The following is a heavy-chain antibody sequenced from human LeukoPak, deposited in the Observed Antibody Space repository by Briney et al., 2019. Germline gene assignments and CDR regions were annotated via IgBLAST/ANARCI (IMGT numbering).Heavy chain of an antibody. J-gene: IGHJ4*02. CDR2: IYYSGST. Sequence: PSETLSLTCIVSGGSISSYYWSWIRQPPGKGLEWIGYIYYSGSTNYNPSLKSRVTISVDTSKNQFSLKLSSVTAADTAVYYCARSSSVAVAGSRFDYWGQGALVTVSS. CDR3: ARSSSVAVAGSRFDY. D-gene: IGHD6-13*01. V-gene: IGHV4-59*01. CDR1: GGSISSYY.